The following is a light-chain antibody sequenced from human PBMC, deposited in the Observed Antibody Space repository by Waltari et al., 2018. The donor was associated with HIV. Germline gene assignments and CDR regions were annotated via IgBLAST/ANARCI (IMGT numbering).Light chain of an antibody. V-gene: IGLV1-51*01. J-gene: IGLJ1*01. CDR3: GTWDSALSGHYV. CDR2: DNN. Sequence: QSVLTQQPSVSAAPRQKVTITCSGTCSNTANNYVGWYQQVPGTAPKLLIYDNNKRPSGIPDRVSGSKSGTSATLDIAGLQTGDEADYYCGTWDSALSGHYVFGTGTKVTVL. CDR1: CSNTANNY.